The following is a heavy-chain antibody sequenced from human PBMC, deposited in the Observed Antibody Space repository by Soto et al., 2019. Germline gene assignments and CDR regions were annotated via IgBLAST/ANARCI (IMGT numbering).Heavy chain of an antibody. CDR3: AREYCTNGVCYSPLDY. J-gene: IGHJ4*02. Sequence: QVQLVQSGAEVKKPGASVKVSCKASGYTFTSYYMHWVRQAPGQGLEWMGIINPSGGSTSYAQKFQGRVTMTRDTSTRTVYMELSSLRSEDTAVYYCAREYCTNGVCYSPLDYWGQGTLVTVSS. D-gene: IGHD2-8*01. CDR1: GYTFTSYY. V-gene: IGHV1-46*01. CDR2: INPSGGST.